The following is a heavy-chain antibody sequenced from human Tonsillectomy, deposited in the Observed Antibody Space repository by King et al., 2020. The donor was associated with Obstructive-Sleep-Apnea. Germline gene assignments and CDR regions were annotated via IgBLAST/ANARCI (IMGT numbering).Heavy chain of an antibody. D-gene: IGHD3-16*02. Sequence: VQLVESGGGLVQPGGALRLSCAASGFTFSSFLMNWVRQAPGKGLEGVAHIRQDGSEKYYVDSVKGRFTLSRENAQNSLFLQMNSLRAEDTAVYYCARVGYDDVWGSYHSDYWGQGTLVTVSS. V-gene: IGHV3-7*03. CDR1: GFTFSSFL. CDR3: ARVGYDDVWGSYHSDY. CDR2: IRQDGSEK. J-gene: IGHJ4*02.